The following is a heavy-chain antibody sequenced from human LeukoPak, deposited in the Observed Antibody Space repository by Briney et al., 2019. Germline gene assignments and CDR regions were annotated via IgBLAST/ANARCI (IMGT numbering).Heavy chain of an antibody. CDR3: ATTDGMVADY. Sequence: GGSLRLSCAASGLTYNSYWMSWVRQAPGKGLEWVANIKQDGSEKYYVDSVKGRFTISRDNAKNSLYLQMNSLRAEDTAVYYCATTDGMVADYWGQGTLVTVSS. V-gene: IGHV3-7*01. J-gene: IGHJ4*02. CDR1: GLTYNSYW. CDR2: IKQDGSEK. D-gene: IGHD2-15*01.